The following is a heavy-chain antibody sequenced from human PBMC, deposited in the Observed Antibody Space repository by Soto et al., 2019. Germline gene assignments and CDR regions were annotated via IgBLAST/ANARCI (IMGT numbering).Heavy chain of an antibody. CDR3: ARGPSGDKVDY. CDR1: GGSISSAAYC. D-gene: IGHD7-27*01. CDR2: IYDGGTT. J-gene: IGHJ4*02. V-gene: IGHV4-30-4*01. Sequence: SETLSLTCTVSGGSISSAAYCWSWIRQSPDKGLEWIGHIYDGGTTYSSPSLKGRVTISADTSETQFPLKLNSVSAADTAVYYCARGPSGDKVDYWGQGIQVT.